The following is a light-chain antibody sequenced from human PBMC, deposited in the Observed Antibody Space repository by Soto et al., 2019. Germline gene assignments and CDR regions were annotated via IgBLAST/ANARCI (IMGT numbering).Light chain of an antibody. J-gene: IGLJ2*01. Sequence: QSALTQPASVSGSPGQSITISCTGTSGDIGGYNYVSWYQQHPGKAPKLLIYDVTDRPSGVSNRFSGSKSGTTASLTNSGLRSEDEADYYCSSYTTSNTLLFGGGTKLTVL. V-gene: IGLV2-14*01. CDR3: SSYTTSNTLL. CDR1: SGDIGGYNY. CDR2: DVT.